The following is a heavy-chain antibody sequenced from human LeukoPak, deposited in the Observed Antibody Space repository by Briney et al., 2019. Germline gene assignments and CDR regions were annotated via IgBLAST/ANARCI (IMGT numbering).Heavy chain of an antibody. V-gene: IGHV3-48*03. D-gene: IGHD5-12*01. CDR3: ARSSGYARY. CDR2: ISSSGSTI. Sequence: LGGSLRLSFAAPGFTFISYEMNWVRQAPGKGLEWVSYISSSGSTIYYADSVKGRFTISRDNAKNSLYLQMNSLRAEDTAVYYCARSSGYARYWGQGTLVTVSS. J-gene: IGHJ4*02. CDR1: GFTFISYE.